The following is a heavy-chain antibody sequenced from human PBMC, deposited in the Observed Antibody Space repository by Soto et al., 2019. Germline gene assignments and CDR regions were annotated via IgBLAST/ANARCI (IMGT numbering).Heavy chain of an antibody. V-gene: IGHV1-8*01. Sequence: ASVKVSCKASGYTFSSYDINWVRQATGQGLEWMGWMNPNSGNTGYAQRFQGRVTMARNTSISTAYMELSSLKSEDTAVYYCARGIHGTIFGVALTKRYYMDFWGKGTTVTVSS. CDR1: GYTFSSYD. D-gene: IGHD3-3*01. CDR2: MNPNSGNT. CDR3: ARGIHGTIFGVALTKRYYMDF. J-gene: IGHJ6*03.